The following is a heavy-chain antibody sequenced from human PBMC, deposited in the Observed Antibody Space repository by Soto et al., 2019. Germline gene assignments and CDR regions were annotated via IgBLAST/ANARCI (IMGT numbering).Heavy chain of an antibody. V-gene: IGHV3-20*04. D-gene: IGHD1-26*01. Sequence: EVQLVESGGGVVRPGGSLRLSCAASGFTFDGYGVSWVRQAPGKGLEWVSGINGNGGSTAYADSVKGRFTISRDNAKNSLYLQMNSLRAEDTALYYCARGSTTTGYYYYGMDVWGQGTTVTVSS. CDR1: GFTFDGYG. CDR2: INGNGGST. CDR3: ARGSTTTGYYYYGMDV. J-gene: IGHJ6*02.